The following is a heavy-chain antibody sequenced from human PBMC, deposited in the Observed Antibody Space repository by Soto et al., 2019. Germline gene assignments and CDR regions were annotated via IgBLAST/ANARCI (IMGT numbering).Heavy chain of an antibody. J-gene: IGHJ4*02. V-gene: IGHV4-39*01. D-gene: IGHD4-17*01. CDR1: GGSISSSSYY. CDR2: IYYSGST. Sequence: SETLSLTCTVSGGSISSSSYYWGWIRQPPGKGLEWIGSIYYSGSTYYNPSLKSRVTISVDTSKNQFSLKLSSVTAADTAVYYCAKHLFTVTIYFDYWGQGTLVTVSS. CDR3: AKHLFTVTIYFDY.